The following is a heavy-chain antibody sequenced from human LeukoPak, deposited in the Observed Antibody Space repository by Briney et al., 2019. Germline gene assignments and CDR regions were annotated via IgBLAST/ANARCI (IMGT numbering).Heavy chain of an antibody. CDR1: GYSINNGFY. D-gene: IGHD2-21*01. Sequence: SETLSLTCSVSGYSINNGFYWGWIRQPPGKGLEWIGDIYHIGGTYYNPSLKSRITMSIDTSKNQFSLKLSSVTAADTAVYYCARGDGGCWGQGTLVTVSS. CDR3: ARGDGGC. CDR2: IYHIGGT. V-gene: IGHV4-38-2*02. J-gene: IGHJ4*02.